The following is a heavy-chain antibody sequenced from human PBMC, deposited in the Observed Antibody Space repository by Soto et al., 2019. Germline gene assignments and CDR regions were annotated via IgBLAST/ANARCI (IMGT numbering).Heavy chain of an antibody. CDR3: ARRNYYDSSAYYRYYGMDV. D-gene: IGHD3-22*01. CDR2: IGTAGDP. CDR1: GFSFSSYD. Sequence: PXVCLRLSCAASGFSFSSYDMHWVRQATGKGLEWVSAIGTAGDPYYPGSVKGRFTISRENAKNSLYLQMNSLRAGDTAVYYCARRNYYDSSAYYRYYGMDVWGQRTTVTVSS. V-gene: IGHV3-13*05. J-gene: IGHJ6*02.